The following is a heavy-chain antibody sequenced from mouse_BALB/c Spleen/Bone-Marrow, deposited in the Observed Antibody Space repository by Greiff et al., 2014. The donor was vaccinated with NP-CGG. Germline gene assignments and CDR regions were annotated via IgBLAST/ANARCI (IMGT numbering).Heavy chain of an antibody. J-gene: IGHJ2*01. D-gene: IGHD2-4*01. CDR3: ARQNYDGTDY. CDR1: GYSFTSYW. Sequence: QVQLKQSXADLVRPGASVKLSCKASGYSFTSYWMNWVKQRPGQGLEWIGMIHPSDSESRVNQKFKDKATLTVDKSSGTAYMQLSSPTSEDSAVYYCARQNYDGTDYWGQGTTLTVSS. V-gene: IGHV1-61*01. CDR2: IHPSDSES.